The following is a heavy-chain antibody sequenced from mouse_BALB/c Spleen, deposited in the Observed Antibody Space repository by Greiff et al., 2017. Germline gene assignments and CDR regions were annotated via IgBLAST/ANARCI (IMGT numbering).Heavy chain of an antibody. CDR2: ISNGGGST. Sequence: EVMLVESGGGLVQPGGSLKLSCAASGFTFSSYTMSWVRQTPEKRLEWVAYISNGGGSTYYPDTVKGRFTISRDNAKNTLYLQMSSLKSEDTAMYYCARPYGSSYAMDYWGQGTSVTVSS. CDR1: GFTFSSYT. V-gene: IGHV5-12-2*01. J-gene: IGHJ4*01. D-gene: IGHD1-1*01. CDR3: ARPYGSSYAMDY.